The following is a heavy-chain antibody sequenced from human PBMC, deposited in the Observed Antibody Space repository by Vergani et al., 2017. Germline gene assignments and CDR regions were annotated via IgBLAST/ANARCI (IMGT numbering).Heavy chain of an antibody. CDR3: ARDLGIAAALGY. CDR2: ISSDGGST. V-gene: IGHV3-23*01. J-gene: IGHJ4*02. Sequence: EVQLLESGGGLVQPGGSLRLSCAASGFTLSTYAMTWVRQAPGKGLEWVSTISSDGGSTYYADSVKGRFTISRDNSKNTLYLQMNSLRAEDTAVYYCARDLGIAAALGYWGQGTLVTVSS. D-gene: IGHD6-13*01. CDR1: GFTLSTYA.